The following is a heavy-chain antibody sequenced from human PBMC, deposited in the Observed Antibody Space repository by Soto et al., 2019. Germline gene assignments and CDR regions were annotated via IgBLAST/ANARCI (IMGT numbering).Heavy chain of an antibody. CDR3: ARIAIAAPGY. V-gene: IGHV3-21*01. J-gene: IGHJ4*02. CDR1: GFTFSSYS. CDR2: ISSSSSYI. D-gene: IGHD6-6*01. Sequence: GGSLRLSCAASGFTFSSYSMNWVRQAPGKGLEWVSSISSSSSYIYYADSVKGRFAISRDNAKNSLYLQMNSLRAEDTAVYYCARIAIAAPGYWGQGTLVTVSS.